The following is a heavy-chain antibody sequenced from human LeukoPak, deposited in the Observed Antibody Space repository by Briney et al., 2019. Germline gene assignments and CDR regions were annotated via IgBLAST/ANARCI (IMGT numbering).Heavy chain of an antibody. V-gene: IGHV1-69*06. J-gene: IGHJ5*02. CDR1: GGTFSSYA. Sequence: SVKVSCKASGGTFSSYAISWVRQAPGQGLEWMGRIIPIFGTANYAQKFQGRVTITADKSTSTAYMELSSLRSEDTAVYYCARVYSSSDGWFDPWGQGTLVTVPS. CDR2: IIPIFGTA. CDR3: ARVYSSSDGWFDP. D-gene: IGHD6-6*01.